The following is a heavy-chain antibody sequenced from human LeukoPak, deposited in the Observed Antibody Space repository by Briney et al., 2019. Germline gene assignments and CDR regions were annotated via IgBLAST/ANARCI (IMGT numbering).Heavy chain of an antibody. CDR3: AKDQSSYSSSFDY. D-gene: IGHD6-6*01. Sequence: PGGSLRLSCAASGFTFSDYYMSWIRQAPGKGLEWVSYISSSGSTIYYADSVKGRFTISRDNAKNSLYLQMNSLRAEDTAVYYCAKDQSSYSSSFDYWGQGTLVTVSS. CDR1: GFTFSDYY. CDR2: ISSSGSTI. V-gene: IGHV3-11*04. J-gene: IGHJ4*02.